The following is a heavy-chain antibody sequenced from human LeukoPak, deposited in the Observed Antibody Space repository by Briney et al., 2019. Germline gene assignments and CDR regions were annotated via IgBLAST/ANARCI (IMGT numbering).Heavy chain of an antibody. CDR2: VYFGENT. CDR1: GDSIEGSIYY. J-gene: IGHJ4*02. D-gene: IGHD3-10*01. CDR3: ARHPPILVWFGESSRESRNYFDS. Sequence: SETLSLTCTVSGDSIEGSIYYWSWIRQPPGKGLEWIGSVYFGENTHYNPSLEGRVTISVDTSKNQFSLGLTSVTAADTAVYYRARHPPILVWFGESSRESRNYFDSWGPGTLVTVSS. V-gene: IGHV4-39*01.